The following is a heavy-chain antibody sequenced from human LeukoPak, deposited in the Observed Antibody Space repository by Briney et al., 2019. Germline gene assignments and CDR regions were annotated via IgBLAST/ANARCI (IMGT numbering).Heavy chain of an antibody. CDR3: ARDPTLGFGELYHHY. D-gene: IGHD3-10*01. CDR2: IIPILGIA. CDR1: GGTFSSYA. J-gene: IGHJ4*02. V-gene: IGHV1-69*04. Sequence: ASVKVSCKASGGTFSSYAISWVRQAPGQGLEWMGRIIPILGIANYAQKFQGRVTITADKSTSTAYMELSSLRSEDTAVYYCARDPTLGFGELYHHYWGQGTLVTVSS.